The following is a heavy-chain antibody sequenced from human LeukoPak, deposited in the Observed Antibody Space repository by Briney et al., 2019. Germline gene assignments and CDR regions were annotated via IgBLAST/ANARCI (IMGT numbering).Heavy chain of an antibody. V-gene: IGHV3-64*01. Sequence: PGGSLRLSYVASGFTFENYAIPWVRQAPGKGLEYVAAINTNGDSTYNAKSVKGRFAVSRDNSKNTLYLQMGSLRADDTALYYCVRDRRFYYETEKFYSAFDIWGQGTMVTVSS. J-gene: IGHJ3*02. CDR1: GFTFENYA. D-gene: IGHD3-22*01. CDR3: VRDRRFYYETEKFYSAFDI. CDR2: INTNGDST.